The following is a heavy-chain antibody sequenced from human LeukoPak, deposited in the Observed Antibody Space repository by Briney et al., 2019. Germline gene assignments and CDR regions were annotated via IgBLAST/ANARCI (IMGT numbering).Heavy chain of an antibody. D-gene: IGHD2-2*01. V-gene: IGHV4-34*01. CDR1: AGSFSGYY. CDR3: AIHIVVVPAAKKKNWFDP. CDR2: INHSGST. Sequence: NPSQSLSLTCAVYAGSFSGYYWSWIRQPPGKWLEWIGEINHSGSTNYNPSLKSRFTISVNTSKNQFSLKLSSVAAADTAVYYCAIHIVVVPAAKKKNWFDPWGQGTLVTVSS. J-gene: IGHJ5*02.